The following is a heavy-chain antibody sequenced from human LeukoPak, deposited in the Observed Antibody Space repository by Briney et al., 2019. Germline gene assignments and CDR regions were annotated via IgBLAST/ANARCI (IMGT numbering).Heavy chain of an antibody. D-gene: IGHD3-22*01. CDR1: GFMFSDYA. Sequence: GGSLRLSCAASGFMFSDYAMSWVRQAPGKGLEWVSSISGSGGSIYDADSVKRRFTISRDNSKNTLYLQINSLRAEDRAVYYCAKTKAFTSGFHLDLWGQGTLVTVSS. J-gene: IGHJ5*02. V-gene: IGHV3-23*01. CDR3: AKTKAFTSGFHLDL. CDR2: ISGSGGSI.